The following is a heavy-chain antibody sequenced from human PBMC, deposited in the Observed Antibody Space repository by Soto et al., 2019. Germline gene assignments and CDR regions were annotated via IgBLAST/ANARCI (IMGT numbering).Heavy chain of an antibody. CDR1: GFTFGDYA. V-gene: IGHV3-9*01. CDR2: VTWNSGDI. Sequence: EVQLVESGGGLVQPGRSLRLSCVASGFTFGDYAMHWVRQAPGRGLEWVSGVTWNSGDIGYADSAKGRITISRDNAKNSRYLQRTSLRAEDTAFYYCLKGTGSHYFNDAFDIWGQGTMVTVSS. D-gene: IGHD1-26*01. J-gene: IGHJ3*02. CDR3: LKGTGSHYFNDAFDI.